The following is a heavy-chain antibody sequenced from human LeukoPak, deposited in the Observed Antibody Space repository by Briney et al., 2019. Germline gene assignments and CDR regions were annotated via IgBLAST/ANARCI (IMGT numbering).Heavy chain of an antibody. CDR1: GFTFSSYS. CDR2: ISSGSSTI. D-gene: IGHD6-19*01. J-gene: IGHJ4*02. Sequence: GGSLRLSCAASGFTFSSYSMNWVRQAPGKGLEWVSYISSGSSTIYYADSVKGRFTISRDNAKNSLYLQMNSLRDEDTAMYYCARESIAVADYWGQGTLVTVSS. V-gene: IGHV3-48*02. CDR3: ARESIAVADY.